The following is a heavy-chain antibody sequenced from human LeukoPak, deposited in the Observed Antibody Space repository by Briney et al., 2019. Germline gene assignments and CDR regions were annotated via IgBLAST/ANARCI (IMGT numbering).Heavy chain of an antibody. V-gene: IGHV3-33*06. D-gene: IGHD3-22*01. J-gene: IGHJ4*02. Sequence: GGSLRLSCAASGFTFSSYGMHWVRQAPGKGLEWVAVIWYDGSNKYYADSVKGRFTISRDNSKNTLYLQMNSLRAEDTATYYCAKDYYDSSGSRYTHWGQGTLVTVSS. CDR3: AKDYYDSSGSRYTH. CDR1: GFTFSSYG. CDR2: IWYDGSNK.